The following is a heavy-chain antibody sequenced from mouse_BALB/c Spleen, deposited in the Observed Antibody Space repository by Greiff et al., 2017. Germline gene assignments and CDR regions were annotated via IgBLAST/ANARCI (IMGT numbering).Heavy chain of an antibody. CDR3: ARGITGWYFDV. D-gene: IGHD2-4*01. Sequence: LQQPGAELVKPGASVKMSCKASGYTFTSYNMHWVKQTPGQGLEWIGAIYPGNGDTSYNQKFKGKATLTADKSSSTAYMQLSSLTSEDSAVYYCARGITGWYFDVWGAGTTVTVSS. V-gene: IGHV1-12*01. CDR1: GYTFTSYN. CDR2: IYPGNGDT. J-gene: IGHJ1*01.